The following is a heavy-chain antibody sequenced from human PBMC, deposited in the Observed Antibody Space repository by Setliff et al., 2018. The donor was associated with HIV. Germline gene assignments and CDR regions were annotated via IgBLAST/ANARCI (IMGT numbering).Heavy chain of an antibody. CDR1: GYSISSGYY. D-gene: IGHD3-3*01. CDR3: ASAPITIFGVIIIPVYFDY. V-gene: IGHV4-38-2*01. Sequence: SETLSLTCAVSGYSISSGYYWGWVRQPPEKGLEWIGSFYHSGSTYYNPSLKSRVTISVDTSKNQFSLKLSSVTAADTAVYYCASAPITIFGVIIIPVYFDYWGQGTLVTV. J-gene: IGHJ4*02. CDR2: FYHSGST.